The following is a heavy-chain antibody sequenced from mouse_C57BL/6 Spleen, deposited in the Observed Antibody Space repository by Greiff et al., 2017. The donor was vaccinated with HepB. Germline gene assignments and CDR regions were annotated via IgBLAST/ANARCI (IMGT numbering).Heavy chain of an antibody. CDR2: INPGSGGT. V-gene: IGHV1-54*01. CDR3: ARTGTKGYFDY. CDR1: GYAFTNYL. D-gene: IGHD4-1*01. Sequence: QVQLQQSGAELVRPGTSVKVSCKASGYAFTNYLIEWVKQRPGQGLEWIGVINPGSGGTNYNEKFKGKATLTADKSSSTAYMQLSSLTSEDSAVYFCARTGTKGYFDYWGQGTTLTVSS. J-gene: IGHJ2*01.